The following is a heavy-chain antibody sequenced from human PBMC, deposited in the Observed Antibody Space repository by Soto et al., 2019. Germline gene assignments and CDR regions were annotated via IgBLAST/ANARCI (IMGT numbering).Heavy chain of an antibody. V-gene: IGHV3-30-3*01. CDR1: GFTFSSYA. CDR3: ARDQPFALLTGTTTYYYGMDV. CDR2: ISYDGSNK. Sequence: GGSLRLSCAASGFTFSSYAMHWVRQAPGKGLEWVAVISYDGSNKYYADSVKGRFTISRDNSKNTLYLQMNSLRAEDTAVYYCARDQPFALLTGTTTYYYGMDVWGQGTTVTV. D-gene: IGHD1-7*01. J-gene: IGHJ6*02.